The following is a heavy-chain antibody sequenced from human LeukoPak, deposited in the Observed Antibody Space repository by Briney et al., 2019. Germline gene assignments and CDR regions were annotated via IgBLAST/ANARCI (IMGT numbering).Heavy chain of an antibody. Sequence: SETLSLTCAVYGGSFSGYYWSWIRQPPGKGLEWSGEINHSGSTNYNPSLKSRVTISVDTSKNQFSLKLSSVTAADTAVYYCASPGYCSSTSCPGDYWGQGTLVTVSS. J-gene: IGHJ4*02. CDR2: INHSGST. CDR3: ASPGYCSSTSCPGDY. D-gene: IGHD2-2*01. CDR1: GGSFSGYY. V-gene: IGHV4-34*01.